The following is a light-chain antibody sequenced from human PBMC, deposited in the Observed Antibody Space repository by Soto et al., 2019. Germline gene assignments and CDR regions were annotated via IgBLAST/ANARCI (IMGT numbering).Light chain of an antibody. CDR3: QQYNNWWT. CDR2: GAS. Sequence: EIVMTQSPATLSVSPGERATLSCRASQSVSSNLAWYQQKPGQAPRLLIYGASTRATGIPARFSGSGCGTEFTLTVSSRQCEEFAVYYCQQYNNWWTFGQGTKVEIK. CDR1: QSVSSN. J-gene: IGKJ1*01. V-gene: IGKV3-15*01.